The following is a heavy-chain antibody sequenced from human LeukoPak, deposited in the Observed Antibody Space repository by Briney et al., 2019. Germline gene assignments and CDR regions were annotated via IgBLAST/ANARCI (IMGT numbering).Heavy chain of an antibody. CDR2: ISSSSSYI. J-gene: IGHJ6*03. Sequence: GGSLRLSCAASGFTFSSYSMNWVRQAPGKGLEWVSSISSSSSYIYYADSVKGRFTISRDNAKNTLYLRMNSLRAEDTAVYYCARVGGGSFDYYYYYYMDVWGKGTTVTVSS. D-gene: IGHD1-26*01. CDR3: ARVGGGSFDYYYYYYMDV. CDR1: GFTFSSYS. V-gene: IGHV3-21*01.